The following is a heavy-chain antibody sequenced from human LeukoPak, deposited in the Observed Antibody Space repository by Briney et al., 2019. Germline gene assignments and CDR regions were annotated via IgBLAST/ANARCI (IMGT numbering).Heavy chain of an antibody. CDR3: ATETNGRHYDY. CDR1: GLTFSTSG. D-gene: IGHD1-14*01. J-gene: IGHJ4*02. Sequence: GGSLRLFCTASGLTFSTSGFNWVRQAPGKGLEWVASIGPTGSDRYHADSIKGRFTISRDNANNFLYLQMNSLRAEDTAVYYCATETNGRHYDYWGQGTLLTVSS. CDR2: IGPTGSDR. V-gene: IGHV3-21*06.